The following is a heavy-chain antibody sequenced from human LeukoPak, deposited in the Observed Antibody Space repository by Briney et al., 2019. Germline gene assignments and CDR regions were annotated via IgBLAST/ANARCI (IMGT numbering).Heavy chain of an antibody. J-gene: IGHJ6*03. CDR3: ASSQDDFWSGYYQDYYMDV. CDR1: GGSISSYY. D-gene: IGHD3-3*01. Sequence: PSETLSLTCTVSGGSISSYYWSWIRQPAGKGLEWIGRIYTSGSTNYNPSLKSRVTMSVDPSKTQFSLKLSSVTAADTAVYYCASSQDDFWSGYYQDYYMDVWGKGTTVTVSS. V-gene: IGHV4-4*07. CDR2: IYTSGST.